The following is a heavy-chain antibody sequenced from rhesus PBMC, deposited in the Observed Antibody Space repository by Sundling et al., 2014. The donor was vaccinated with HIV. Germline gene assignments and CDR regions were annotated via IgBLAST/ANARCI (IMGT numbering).Heavy chain of an antibody. CDR1: GFRFSDYG. V-gene: IGHV3-37*01. Sequence: EVQLVESGGGLVQPGGSLRLSCAASGFRFSDYGMYWVRQPPGKGLEWTSAISSGGSDTFYPDSVKGRLTVSRDNPKKTMYLQMNSLRPEDTAIYYCARDEYNSAPAYWGQGVLVIVSS. J-gene: IGHJ4*01. CDR3: ARDEYNSAPAY. CDR2: ISSGGSDT. D-gene: IGHD2-15*01.